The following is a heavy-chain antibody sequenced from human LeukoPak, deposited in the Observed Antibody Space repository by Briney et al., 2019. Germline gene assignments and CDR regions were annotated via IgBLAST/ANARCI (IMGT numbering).Heavy chain of an antibody. D-gene: IGHD2-2*01. V-gene: IGHV3-7*01. CDR1: GFTFSSYW. Sequence: PGGSLRLSCAASGFTFSSYWMSWVRQAPGKGLEWVANIKQDGSEKYYVDSVKGRFTISRDNAKNSLYLQMNSLRAEDTAVYYCARVSLCSSTSCHPGFYYYGMDVWGQGTTVTVSS. J-gene: IGHJ6*02. CDR3: ARVSLCSSTSCHPGFYYYGMDV. CDR2: IKQDGSEK.